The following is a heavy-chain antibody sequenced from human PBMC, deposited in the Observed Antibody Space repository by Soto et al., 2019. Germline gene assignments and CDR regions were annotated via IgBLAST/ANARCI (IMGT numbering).Heavy chain of an antibody. CDR1: GYSFTSYW. CDR3: ASWTQATSTGIAEGPGMEV. V-gene: IGHV5-10-1*01. CDR2: IDPSDSYT. J-gene: IGHJ6*02. D-gene: IGHD6-13*01. Sequence: GESLKISCKVSGYSFTSYWISWLRQMPGKVLEWMGRIDPSDSYTNYSPSFQGHVTISADKSISTAYLQWSSLKASDTAMYYCASWTQATSTGIAEGPGMEVWGQGTTVTVSS.